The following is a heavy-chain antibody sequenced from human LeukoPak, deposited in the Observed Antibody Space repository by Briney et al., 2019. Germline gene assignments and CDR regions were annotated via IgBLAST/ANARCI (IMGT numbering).Heavy chain of an antibody. CDR3: AINTHDSSGYTNYYYYGMDV. J-gene: IGHJ6*02. D-gene: IGHD3-22*01. CDR2: IYPGDSDT. CDR1: GYSFTSYW. V-gene: IGHV5-51*01. Sequence: GASLKISCKGSGYSFTSYWIGWVRQMPGKGLEWMGIIYPGDSDTRYSPSFQGQVTISADKSISTAYLQWSSLKASDTAMYYCAINTHDSSGYTNYYYYGMDVWGQGTTVTVSS.